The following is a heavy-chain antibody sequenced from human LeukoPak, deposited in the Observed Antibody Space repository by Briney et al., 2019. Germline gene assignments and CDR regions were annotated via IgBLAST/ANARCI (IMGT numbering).Heavy chain of an antibody. CDR1: GGSISSYY. CDR3: ARDKADILTGNYYYYYMDV. D-gene: IGHD3-9*01. V-gene: IGHV4-4*07. Sequence: PSETLSLTCTVSGGSISSYYWSWIRQPAGKGLEWNGRIYTSGSTNYNPSLKSRVTMSVDTSKNQFSLKLSSVTAADTAVYYCARDKADILTGNYYYYYMDVWGKGTTVTVSS. J-gene: IGHJ6*03. CDR2: IYTSGST.